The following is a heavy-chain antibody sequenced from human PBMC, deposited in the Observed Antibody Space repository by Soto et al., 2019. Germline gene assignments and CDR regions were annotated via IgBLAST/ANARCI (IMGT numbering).Heavy chain of an antibody. J-gene: IGHJ6*02. CDR3: ARGPPVWRSYRYPYYYYGMDV. V-gene: IGHV4-59*01. CDR2: IYYSGST. Sequence: PSETLSLTCTVSGGSISSYYWSWIRQPPGKGLEWIGYIYYSGSTNYNPSLKSRVTISVDTSKNQFSLKLSSVTAADTAVDYCARGPPVWRSYRYPYYYYGMDVWGQGTTVTVSS. D-gene: IGHD3-16*02. CDR1: GGSISSYY.